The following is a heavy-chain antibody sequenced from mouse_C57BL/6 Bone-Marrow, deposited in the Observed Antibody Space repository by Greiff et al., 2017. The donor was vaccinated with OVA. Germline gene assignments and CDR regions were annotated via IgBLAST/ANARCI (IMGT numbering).Heavy chain of an antibody. J-gene: IGHJ1*03. Sequence: VQLQQSGAELVRPGASVKLSCTASGFNIKDDYMHWVKQRPEQGLEWIGWIDPENGDTEYASKFQGKATITADTSSNTAYLQLSSLTSEDTAVYYCTKGPHWYFDVWGTGTTVTVSS. V-gene: IGHV14-4*01. CDR3: TKGPHWYFDV. CDR2: IDPENGDT. CDR1: GFNIKDDY. D-gene: IGHD3-3*01.